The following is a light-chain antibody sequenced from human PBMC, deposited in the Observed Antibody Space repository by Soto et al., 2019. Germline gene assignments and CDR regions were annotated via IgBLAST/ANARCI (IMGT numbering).Light chain of an antibody. CDR2: AAS. V-gene: IGKV1-39*01. CDR3: QQNYNTPWT. J-gene: IGKJ1*01. Sequence: DIQMTQSPSSLSASVGDRVTITCRASQSISTYLNWYQQKTGKPPKFLTYAASSLQSGVPSRFSGSGSGTDFTLTISSLQPEDFATYYCQQNYNTPWTFGQGTKVEIK. CDR1: QSISTY.